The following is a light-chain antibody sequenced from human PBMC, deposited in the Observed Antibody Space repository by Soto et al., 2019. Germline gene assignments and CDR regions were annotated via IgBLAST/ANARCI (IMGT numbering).Light chain of an antibody. CDR1: QSVSSN. V-gene: IGKV3-15*01. J-gene: IGKJ1*01. Sequence: EIVMTQSPATLSVSPGERATLSCRASQSVSSNLAWYQQKPGQAPRLLIYGASTRATGIPARFSGSGSGTEFTLTISSLQSEESAVYYCQQYNKWPPKFGQGTKVDIK. CDR2: GAS. CDR3: QQYNKWPPK.